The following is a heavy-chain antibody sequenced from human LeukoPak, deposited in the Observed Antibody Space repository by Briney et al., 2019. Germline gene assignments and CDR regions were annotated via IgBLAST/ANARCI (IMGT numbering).Heavy chain of an antibody. Sequence: PGGSLRLSCTASGFTFINYSMNWVRQAPGKGLEWVSSISRSATTIYYADSVKGRFTISRDNAKNSLYLQMNSLRAEDTAVYFCARVGALSSSWLLYWGQGTLVTVSS. CDR2: ISRSATTI. CDR1: GFTFINYS. V-gene: IGHV3-48*04. D-gene: IGHD6-13*01. J-gene: IGHJ4*02. CDR3: ARVGALSSSWLLY.